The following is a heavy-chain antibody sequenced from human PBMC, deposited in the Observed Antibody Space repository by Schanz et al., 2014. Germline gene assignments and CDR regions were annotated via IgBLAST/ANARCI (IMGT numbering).Heavy chain of an antibody. CDR2: INHSGNN. V-gene: IGHV4-34*02. D-gene: IGHD3-10*01. Sequence: QVKLQQWGAGLLKPSETLSLTCDVYGGSFSGYFWSWIRQPPGKGLEWIGEINHSGNNYYNPSLKSRVTISVDTSKNQFSLKLTSVTAADTAVYYCATNMVQGTISDAFDIWDQGTMVTVSS. J-gene: IGHJ3*02. CDR3: ATNMVQGTISDAFDI. CDR1: GGSFSGYF.